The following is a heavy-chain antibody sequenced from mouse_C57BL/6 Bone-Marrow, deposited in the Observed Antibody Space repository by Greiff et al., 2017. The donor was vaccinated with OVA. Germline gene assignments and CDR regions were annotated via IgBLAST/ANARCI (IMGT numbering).Heavy chain of an antibody. Sequence: VQLQQPGAELVKPGASVKLSCKASGYTFTSYWMQWVKQRPGQGLEWIGEIDPSDSYTNYNQTFKGKATLTGDTSSSTAYMQLSSLTSEDSAVYYCARESYGKDDYAMDYWGQGTSVTVSS. CDR3: ARESYGKDDYAMDY. V-gene: IGHV1-50*01. CDR2: IDPSDSYT. CDR1: GYTFTSYW. J-gene: IGHJ4*01. D-gene: IGHD2-1*01.